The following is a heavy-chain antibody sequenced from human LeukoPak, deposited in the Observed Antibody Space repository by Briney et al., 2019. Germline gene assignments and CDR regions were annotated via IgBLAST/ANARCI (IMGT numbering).Heavy chain of an antibody. CDR1: GYTFTSYY. V-gene: IGHV1-46*01. J-gene: IGHJ5*02. CDR2: INPSSGST. Sequence: ASVKVSCKASGYTFTSYYMHWVPQAPGQGLEWMGIINPSSGSTSYTQKFQGRVTMTRDTSTSTVYMDLSSLRSEDTAVYYCARASSDFGELFPWGQGTLVTVSS. D-gene: IGHD3-10*01. CDR3: ARASSDFGELFP.